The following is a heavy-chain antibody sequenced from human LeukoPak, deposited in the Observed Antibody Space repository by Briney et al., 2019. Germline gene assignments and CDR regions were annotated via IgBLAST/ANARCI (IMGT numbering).Heavy chain of an antibody. Sequence: SETLSLTCTVSGGSISSSSYYWGWIRQPPGKGLEWIGSIYYSGSTYYNPSLKSRVTISVDTSKNQFSLKLSSVTAADTAVYYCARHRYYDFWSGYYDYWGQGTLVTVSS. D-gene: IGHD3-3*01. J-gene: IGHJ4*02. CDR2: IYYSGST. CDR1: GGSISSSSYY. V-gene: IGHV4-39*01. CDR3: ARHRYYDFWSGYYDY.